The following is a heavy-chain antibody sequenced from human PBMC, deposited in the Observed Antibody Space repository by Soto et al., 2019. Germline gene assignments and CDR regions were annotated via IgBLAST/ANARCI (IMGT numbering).Heavy chain of an antibody. CDR2: LNGGTGQT. D-gene: IGHD1-1*01. J-gene: IGHJ6*02. CDR3: ARGKGMEENYFYHGMDI. CDR1: GYTFSTYG. Sequence: SVKVSCKASGYTFSTYGMHWVRQAPGQSLEWMGWLNGGTGQTRYSQKFQDRVIITRDTSASTGYMELSRLRSEDTAIYYCARGKGMEENYFYHGMDIWGQGTTVTVSS. V-gene: IGHV1-3*01.